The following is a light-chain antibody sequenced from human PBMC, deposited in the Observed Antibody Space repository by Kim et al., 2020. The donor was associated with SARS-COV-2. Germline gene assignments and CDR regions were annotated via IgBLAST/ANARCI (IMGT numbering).Light chain of an antibody. J-gene: IGKJ2*01. Sequence: ASIGASVMMTCRASQGISPGLAWYQQKPGRAPKLLICKSSILEDGVPSRFSGAGSGTEFTLTIANLQAEDYATNYCHQYKTYSSFGQGTKVDIK. V-gene: IGKV1-5*03. CDR1: QGISPG. CDR3: HQYKTYSS. CDR2: KSS.